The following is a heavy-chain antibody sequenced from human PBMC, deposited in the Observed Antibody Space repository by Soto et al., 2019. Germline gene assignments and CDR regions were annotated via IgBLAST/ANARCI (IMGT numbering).Heavy chain of an antibody. D-gene: IGHD4-17*01. Sequence: EVQLLESGGGLVQPGGSLRLSCAASGFTLSSYAMSWVRQAPGKGLEGVSIISGSDDRTYYADSVKGRFTISRDNSKNTLYLQMNSLRAEDTAIYYCAKDLLTTGIMVDSWGQGTLVTVSS. CDR2: ISGSDDRT. V-gene: IGHV3-23*01. J-gene: IGHJ4*02. CDR3: AKDLLTTGIMVDS. CDR1: GFTLSSYA.